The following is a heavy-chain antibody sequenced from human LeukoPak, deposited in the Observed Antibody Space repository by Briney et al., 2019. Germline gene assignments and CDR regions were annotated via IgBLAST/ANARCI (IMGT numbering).Heavy chain of an antibody. D-gene: IGHD4-11*01. CDR3: ARDPGHDTSNYGGLDF. V-gene: IGHV1-24*01. CDR1: GYTLTELS. J-gene: IGHJ4*02. CDR2: FDPEDGET. Sequence: ASVKVSCKVSGYTLTELSMHWVRQAPGKGLEWMGGFDPEDGETIYAQKFQGRVTMTEDTSTDTAYMELSSLRSDDTAVYYCARDPGHDTSNYGGLDFWGQGTLVTVSS.